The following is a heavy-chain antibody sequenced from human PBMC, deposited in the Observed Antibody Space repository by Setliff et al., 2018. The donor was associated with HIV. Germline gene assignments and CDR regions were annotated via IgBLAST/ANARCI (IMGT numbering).Heavy chain of an antibody. D-gene: IGHD3-10*01. CDR2: IYTSRSS. J-gene: IGHJ4*02. Sequence: SETLSLTCTVSGGSISSGSHSWSWIRQPAGKGLEWIGHIYTSRSSNYNPSLKSRVTISVDTSKNQFSLKLSSVTAADTAVYYWAREGRFGESRDWGQGTLVTVSS. CDR1: GGSISSGSHS. CDR3: AREGRFGESRD. V-gene: IGHV4-61*09.